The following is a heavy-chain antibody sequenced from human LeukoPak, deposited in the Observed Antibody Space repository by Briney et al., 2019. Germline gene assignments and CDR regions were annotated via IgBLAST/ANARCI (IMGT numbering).Heavy chain of an antibody. CDR3: ARSARLGELSLYHFDY. Sequence: ASETLSLTCTVSGGSISSYYWSWIRQPPGKGLEWIGYIYYSGTTNYNPSLKSRVTISVDTSKNQFSLKLSSVTAADTAVYYCARSARLGELSLYHFDYWAREPWSPSPQ. CDR1: GGSISSYY. CDR2: IYYSGTT. V-gene: IGHV4-59*01. D-gene: IGHD3-16*02. J-gene: IGHJ4*02.